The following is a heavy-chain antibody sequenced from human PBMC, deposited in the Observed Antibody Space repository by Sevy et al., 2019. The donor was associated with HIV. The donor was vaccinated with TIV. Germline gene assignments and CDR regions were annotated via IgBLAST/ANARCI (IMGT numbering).Heavy chain of an antibody. CDR1: GDSISGYY. D-gene: IGHD3-10*01. CDR2: IYYSGNT. CDR3: VRAYQYYYYGMDV. V-gene: IGHV4-59*01. J-gene: IGHJ6*02. Sequence: SETLSLTCTVSGDSISGYYWSWIRQPPGKGLEWIGYIYYSGNTNYNPSLKSRVTISVDTSKNQFSLKLSSVTAADTAIYYCVRAYQYYYYGMDVWGQGTTVTVSS.